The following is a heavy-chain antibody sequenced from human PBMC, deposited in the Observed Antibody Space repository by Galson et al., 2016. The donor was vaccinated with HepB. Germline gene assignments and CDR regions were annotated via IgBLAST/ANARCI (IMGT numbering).Heavy chain of an antibody. V-gene: IGHV4-38-2*02. D-gene: IGHD1-26*01. CDR3: AGRYSGSYFEN. Sequence: ETLSLTCTVSGYSISTDYYWGWIRQPPGKGLEWIGNIYHSGSTYYNPSLKSRVTISLDTSMNQFSLKLNSVAAADTAVYYCAGRYSGSYFENWGQGTLVTVSS. CDR1: GYSISTDYY. CDR2: IYHSGST. J-gene: IGHJ4*03.